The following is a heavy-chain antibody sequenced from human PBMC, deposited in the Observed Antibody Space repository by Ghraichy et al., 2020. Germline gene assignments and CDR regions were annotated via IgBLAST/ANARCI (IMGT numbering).Heavy chain of an antibody. D-gene: IGHD2-2*01. CDR3: ASELVPAAQMAY. V-gene: IGHV3-21*01. Sequence: GGSLRLSCAASGFTFSSYSMNWVRQAPGKGLEWVSSISSSSSYIYYADSVKGRFTISRDNVKNSLYLQMNSLRAEDTAVYYCASELVPAAQMAYWGQGTLVTVSS. J-gene: IGHJ4*02. CDR2: ISSSSSYI. CDR1: GFTFSSYS.